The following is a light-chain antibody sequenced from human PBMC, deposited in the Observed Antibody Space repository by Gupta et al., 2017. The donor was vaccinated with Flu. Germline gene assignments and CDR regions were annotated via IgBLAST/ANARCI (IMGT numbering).Light chain of an antibody. Sequence: EIVLTQSPATLSLSPGERATLSCRASQSVGSHLAWYQQKPGQAPRLLIYDASNRATGITARFSGSGDGTDVNLTVSSRQPEDFAVYYCLQRSNWHPTWTFGQGTKVEIK. CDR3: LQRSNWHPTWT. CDR2: DAS. V-gene: IGKV3-11*01. J-gene: IGKJ1*01. CDR1: QSVGSH.